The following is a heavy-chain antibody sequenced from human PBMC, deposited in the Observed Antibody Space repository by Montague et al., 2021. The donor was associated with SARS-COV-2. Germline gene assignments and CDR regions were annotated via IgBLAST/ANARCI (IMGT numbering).Heavy chain of an antibody. D-gene: IGHD6-19*01. V-gene: IGHV4-34*01. Sequence: SETLSLTCAVYGGSFRGYYWSWIRQPPGKGLEWIGSLSSSGSTYYNPSLRSRVTISMDTSKNHFSLKVNSVTATDTAVYFCARPGSVSGWFYFDDWGQGTLVSVSS. CDR2: LSSSGST. CDR1: GGSFRGYY. J-gene: IGHJ4*02. CDR3: ARPGSVSGWFYFDD.